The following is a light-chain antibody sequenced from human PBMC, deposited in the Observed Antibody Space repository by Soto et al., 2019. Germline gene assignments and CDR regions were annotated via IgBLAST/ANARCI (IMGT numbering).Light chain of an antibody. Sequence: QSALTQPPSASGSPGQSVTISCTGTSSDVGGYNYVSWYQQHPGKAPKLMIYEVSKRPSGVPDRFSGSKSGNTASLTVSGLQAEDEADYYYSSYAGNKNVFGTGTKVTVL. CDR2: EVS. CDR3: SSYAGNKNV. J-gene: IGLJ1*01. CDR1: SSDVGGYNY. V-gene: IGLV2-8*01.